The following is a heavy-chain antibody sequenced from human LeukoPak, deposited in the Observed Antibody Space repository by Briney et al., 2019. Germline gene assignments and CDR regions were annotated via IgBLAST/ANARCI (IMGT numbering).Heavy chain of an antibody. CDR3: ASSITMVRELYYMDV. V-gene: IGHV1-69*02. J-gene: IGHJ6*03. CDR2: IIPILGIA. CDR1: GGTFSSYT. D-gene: IGHD3-10*01. Sequence: VASVKVSCKASGGTFSSYTISWVRQAPGQGLEWMGRIIPILGIANYAQKFQGRVTITADKSTSTAYMELSSLRSEDTAVYYCASSITMVRELYYMDVWGKGITVTVSS.